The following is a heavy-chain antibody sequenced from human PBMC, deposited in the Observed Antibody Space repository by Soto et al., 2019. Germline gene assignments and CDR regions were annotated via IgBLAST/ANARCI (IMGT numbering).Heavy chain of an antibody. Sequence: VQLVESGGGVVQPGRSLRLSCAASGFTFSDYAMHWVRQAPGKGLEWVAVVSHDGRNTHYADSVKGRFTISRDSSKNTVSREMPSLRAEDTAVYYCAKGGRQWLVTSAFNYWGQGALVTVSS. CDR2: VSHDGRNT. D-gene: IGHD6-19*01. J-gene: IGHJ4*02. CDR1: GFTFSDYA. V-gene: IGHV3-30*18. CDR3: AKGGRQWLVTSAFNY.